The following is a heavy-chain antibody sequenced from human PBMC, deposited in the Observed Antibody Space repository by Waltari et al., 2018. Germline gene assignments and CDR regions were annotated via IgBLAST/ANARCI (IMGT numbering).Heavy chain of an antibody. D-gene: IGHD3-3*01. Sequence: QVQLQESGPGLVKPSETLSLTCVVSGYSISSGYYWGWIRQPPGKGLERIGSIYHSGGTYDNPSLKSRVTMSIDTSRNQFSLKLTSVTAADTAVYYCARHGTRITMTSSFHYWGQGTLVTVSS. CDR3: ARHGTRITMTSSFHY. CDR2: IYHSGGT. J-gene: IGHJ4*02. CDR1: GYSISSGYY. V-gene: IGHV4-38-2*01.